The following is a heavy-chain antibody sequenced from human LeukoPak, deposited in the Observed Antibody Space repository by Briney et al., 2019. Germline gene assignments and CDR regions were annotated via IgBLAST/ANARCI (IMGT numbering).Heavy chain of an antibody. V-gene: IGHV4-39*01. CDR1: GGSISSSSYY. Sequence: SETLSLTCTVSGGSISSSSYYWGWIRQSPGKGLEWIGSIYYSGSTYYNPSLKSRVTISVDTSKNQLSLKLSSVTAADTAVYYCARQLGYCSSTSCYADKVDYWGQGTLVTVSS. CDR2: IYYSGST. J-gene: IGHJ4*02. D-gene: IGHD2-2*01. CDR3: ARQLGYCSSTSCYADKVDY.